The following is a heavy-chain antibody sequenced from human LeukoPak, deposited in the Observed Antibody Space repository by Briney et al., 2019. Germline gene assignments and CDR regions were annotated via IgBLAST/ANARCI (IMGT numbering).Heavy chain of an antibody. CDR3: ARLRRGYSYGFEFPFMPS. CDR2: IYYSGST. CDR1: GGSISSSSYY. J-gene: IGHJ4*02. D-gene: IGHD5-18*01. V-gene: IGHV4-39*01. Sequence: SETLSLTCTVSGGSISSSSYYWGWIRQPPGKGLEWIGSIYYSGSTYYNPSLKSRVTISVDTSKNQFSLKLSSVTAADTAVYYCARLRRGYSYGFEFPFMPSWDQGTLVTVSS.